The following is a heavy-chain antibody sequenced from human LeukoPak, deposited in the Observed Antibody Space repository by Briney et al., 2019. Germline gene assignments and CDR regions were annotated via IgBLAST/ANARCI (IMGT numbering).Heavy chain of an antibody. CDR1: GFTFSSYS. Sequence: PGGSLRLSCAASGFTFSSYSMNWVRQAPGKGLEWVSAISGSGGSTYYADSVKGRFTISRDNSKNTLYLQMNSLRAEDTAVYYCAKDRGDTVVTLRWFDPWGQGTLVTVSS. CDR2: ISGSGGST. D-gene: IGHD4-23*01. V-gene: IGHV3-23*01. CDR3: AKDRGDTVVTLRWFDP. J-gene: IGHJ5*02.